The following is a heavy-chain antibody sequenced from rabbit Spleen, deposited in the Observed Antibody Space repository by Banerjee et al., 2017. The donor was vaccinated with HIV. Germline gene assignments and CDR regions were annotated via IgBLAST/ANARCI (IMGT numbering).Heavy chain of an antibody. Sequence: QSLEESGGDRVKPGASLTLTCTASGFSFSTTYYMCWVRQAPGKGLESIACIYGGSGGSTWYASWATGRFTISTTSSTTVTLQLTSLTAADTATYFCARDGKNAWNFDLWGPGTLVTVS. D-gene: IGHD3-1*01. CDR2: IYGGSGGST. J-gene: IGHJ4*01. CDR3: ARDGKNAWNFDL. CDR1: GFSFSTTYY. V-gene: IGHV1S40*01.